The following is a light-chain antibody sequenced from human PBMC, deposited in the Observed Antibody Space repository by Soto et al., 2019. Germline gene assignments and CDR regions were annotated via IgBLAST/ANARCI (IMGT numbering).Light chain of an antibody. CDR1: SSDVGRYNY. V-gene: IGLV2-8*01. Sequence: QSLLTQPPSASGSPGQSVTISCTGTSSDVGRYNYISWYQQRPGKAPKLIIYEVSKRPSGVPDRLSGFKYGNTASPTVSGLQAEDEADYYCSSYAGNSRYVFGTGTKVTVL. J-gene: IGLJ1*01. CDR3: SSYAGNSRYV. CDR2: EVS.